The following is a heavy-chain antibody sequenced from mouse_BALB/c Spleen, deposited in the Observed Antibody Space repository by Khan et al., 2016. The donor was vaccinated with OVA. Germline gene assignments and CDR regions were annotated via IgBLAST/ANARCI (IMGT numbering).Heavy chain of an antibody. V-gene: IGHV5-17*02. Sequence: EVKLMESGGGSVQPGGSRKLSCAASGFTFSNFGMHWVRQAPKTGLEWVAYISSGSSTIYYVDTVKGRFTISRDNPKNTLLLQMTSLRAEDTAMYYCARSGGKFHWYFDGWGAGTSVTVSS. D-gene: IGHD2-1*01. J-gene: IGHJ1*01. CDR3: ARSGGKFHWYFDG. CDR1: GFTFSNFG. CDR2: ISSGSSTI.